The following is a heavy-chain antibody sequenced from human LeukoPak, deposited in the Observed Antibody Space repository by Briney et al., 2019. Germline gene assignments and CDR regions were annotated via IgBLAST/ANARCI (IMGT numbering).Heavy chain of an antibody. CDR2: IYSGGST. Sequence: GGSLRLSCAASGFTVSSNYMSWVRQAPGKGLEWVSVIYSGGSTYYADSVKGRFTISRDNSKNTLYLQMNSLRAEDTAVYYCARGCGGDCYYAFDIWGQGTMVTVSS. D-gene: IGHD2-21*01. J-gene: IGHJ3*02. CDR1: GFTVSSNY. V-gene: IGHV3-53*01. CDR3: ARGCGGDCYYAFDI.